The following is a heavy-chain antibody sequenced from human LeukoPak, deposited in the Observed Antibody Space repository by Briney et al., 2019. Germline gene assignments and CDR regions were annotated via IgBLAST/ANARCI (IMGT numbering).Heavy chain of an antibody. Sequence: GGSLRLSCAASGFTFSSYWMSWVRQAPGKGLEWVAYIKQDGSEKYYVDSVKGRFTISRDNAKNSLYLQMNSLRAEDTAVYYCARENLLYSGYSYGYTREDYWGQGTLVTVSS. D-gene: IGHD5-18*01. CDR2: IKQDGSEK. CDR3: ARENLLYSGYSYGYTREDY. J-gene: IGHJ4*02. CDR1: GFTFSSYW. V-gene: IGHV3-7*01.